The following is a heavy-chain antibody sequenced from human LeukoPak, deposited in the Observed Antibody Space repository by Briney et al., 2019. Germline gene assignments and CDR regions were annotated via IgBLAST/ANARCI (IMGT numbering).Heavy chain of an antibody. CDR3: ARGMGVPAAMYWFDP. J-gene: IGHJ5*02. V-gene: IGHV1-69*04. Sequence: ASVNVSCKASVGTFSSYAISWVRQAPGQGLEWMGRIIPILGIANYAQKFQGRVTITADKSTSTAYMELSSLRSEDTAVYYCARGMGVPAAMYWFDPWGQGTLVTVSS. CDR1: VGTFSSYA. D-gene: IGHD2-2*01. CDR2: IIPILGIA.